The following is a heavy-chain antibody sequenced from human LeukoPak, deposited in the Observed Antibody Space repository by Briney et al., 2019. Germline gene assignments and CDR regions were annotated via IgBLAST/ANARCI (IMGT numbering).Heavy chain of an antibody. V-gene: IGHV1-46*01. Sequence: GAPVKVSCKASGYTFTSYYMHWVRQAPGQGLEWMGIINPSGGSTSYAQKFQGRVTMTRDMSTSTVYMELSSLRSEDTAVYYCARDVSASRQNNWFDPWGQGTLVTVSS. J-gene: IGHJ5*02. CDR1: GYTFTSYY. CDR3: ARDVSASRQNNWFDP. CDR2: INPSGGST. D-gene: IGHD2-2*01.